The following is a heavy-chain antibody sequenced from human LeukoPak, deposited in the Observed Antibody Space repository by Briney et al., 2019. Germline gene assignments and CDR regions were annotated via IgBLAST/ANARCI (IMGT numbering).Heavy chain of an antibody. Sequence: SETLSVTCTVSGGSISSYYWSWIRQPPGKGLEWIGYIYYSGSTNYNPSLKSRVTISVDTSKNQFSLKLSSVTAADTAVYYCARETGATIYYYYYMDVWGKGTTVTVSS. CDR3: ARETGATIYYYYYMDV. V-gene: IGHV4-59*12. D-gene: IGHD1-26*01. CDR2: IYYSGST. J-gene: IGHJ6*03. CDR1: GGSISSYY.